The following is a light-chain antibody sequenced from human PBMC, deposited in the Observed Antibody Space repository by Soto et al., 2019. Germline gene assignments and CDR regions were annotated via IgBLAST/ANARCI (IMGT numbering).Light chain of an antibody. J-gene: IGKJ5*01. CDR3: QQYNHWTSIT. Sequence: EIVMTQSPATLSVSPGERAILSCSASQSIRTNVAWYQQRPGQAPRLLIYGASTRATDIPARFSGSGSGPEFTLTIISLQSEDFAIYYCQQYNHWTSITFGHGTRLEF. CDR2: GAS. V-gene: IGKV3-15*01. CDR1: QSIRTN.